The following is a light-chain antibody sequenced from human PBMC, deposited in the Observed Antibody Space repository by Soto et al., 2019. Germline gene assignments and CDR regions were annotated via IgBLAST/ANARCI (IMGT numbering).Light chain of an antibody. J-gene: IGKJ1*01. CDR2: KAS. CDR1: QTIRGY. Sequence: LTQSPATLSASVGDRVTITCRASQTIRGYLAWYQQKPGKAPKLLIYKASTLESGVPSRFSGSGSGSEFTLTISSLQPDDFATYYCQHYDAYSTWTFGQGTKVDIK. CDR3: QHYDAYSTWT. V-gene: IGKV1-5*03.